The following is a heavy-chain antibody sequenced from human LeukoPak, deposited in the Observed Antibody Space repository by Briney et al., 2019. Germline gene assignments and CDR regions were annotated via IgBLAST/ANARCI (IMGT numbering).Heavy chain of an antibody. CDR1: GYSFTSYW. D-gene: IGHD5-18*01. Sequence: PGEPLKISCKGSGYSFTSYWIGWVRQMPGKGLEWMGIIYPGDSDTRYSPSFQGQVTFSADKSISTAYLQWSSLKASDTAMYYCARGRYSYADDAFDIWGQGTMVSVSS. J-gene: IGHJ3*02. V-gene: IGHV5-51*01. CDR3: ARGRYSYADDAFDI. CDR2: IYPGDSDT.